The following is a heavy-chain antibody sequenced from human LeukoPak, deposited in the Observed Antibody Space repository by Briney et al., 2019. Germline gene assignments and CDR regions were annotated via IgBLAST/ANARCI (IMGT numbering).Heavy chain of an antibody. CDR2: IYYSGST. CDR1: GGSISSGDYY. J-gene: IGHJ3*02. CDR3: ARAAGEDAFDI. D-gene: IGHD6-13*01. V-gene: IGHV4-30-4*02. Sequence: SETLSLTCTVSGGSISSGDYYWSWIRQPPGKGLEWIGYIYYSGSTYYNPSLKSRVTISVDTSKNQFSLKLSSVTAADTAVYYCARAAGEDAFDIWGQGTMVTVSS.